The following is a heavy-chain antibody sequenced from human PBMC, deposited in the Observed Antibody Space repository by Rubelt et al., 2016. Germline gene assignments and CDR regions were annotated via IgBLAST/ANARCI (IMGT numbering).Heavy chain of an antibody. D-gene: IGHD1-7*01. Sequence: EVQLVESGGGLVQPGGSLRLSCVASGFTFRNYWMTWVRQAPGKGPEWVASMKQDGTQKYFVDSVKGRFTISRENSGNSLFLQMNRLRGEDTAVYYCARYWYNWNYVDALEVWGPGTMVTVSS. CDR2: MKQDGTQK. V-gene: IGHV3-7*01. J-gene: IGHJ3*01. CDR1: GFTFRNYW. CDR3: ARYWYNWNYVDALEV.